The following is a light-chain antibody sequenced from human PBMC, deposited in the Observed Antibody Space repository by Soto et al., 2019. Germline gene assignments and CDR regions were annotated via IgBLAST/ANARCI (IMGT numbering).Light chain of an antibody. CDR2: NNS. CDR1: SSNIGSNP. Sequence: QSALTQPPSASGTPGQKVTISCSGSSSNIGSNPVNWYQHLPGTAPKVVIYNNSQRPSGVPDRFSGSKSGTSASLAISGLQSEDEADYYCAAWHDSLNGWVFGGGTKLTVL. J-gene: IGLJ3*02. V-gene: IGLV1-44*01. CDR3: AAWHDSLNGWV.